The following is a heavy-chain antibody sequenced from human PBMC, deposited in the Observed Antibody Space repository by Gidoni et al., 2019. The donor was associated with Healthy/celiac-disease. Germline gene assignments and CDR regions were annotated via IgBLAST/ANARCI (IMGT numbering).Heavy chain of an antibody. Sequence: QVQLVQSGAEVKKPGSSVKVSCKASGGTFRSYTISWVRQAPGQGLEWMGRIIPILGIANYAQKFQGRVTITADKSTSTAYMELSSLRSEDTAVYYCARDPDCSSTSCYTSEVGYWGQGTLVTVSS. D-gene: IGHD2-2*02. CDR3: ARDPDCSSTSCYTSEVGY. CDR1: GGTFRSYT. J-gene: IGHJ4*02. CDR2: IIPILGIA. V-gene: IGHV1-69*08.